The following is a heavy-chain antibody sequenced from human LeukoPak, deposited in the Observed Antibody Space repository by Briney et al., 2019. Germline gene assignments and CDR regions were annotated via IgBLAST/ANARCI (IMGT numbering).Heavy chain of an antibody. CDR2: IIPILGIA. CDR1: GGTFSNYA. Sequence: SVKVSCKASGGTFSNYAISWVRQAPGQGLEWMGRIIPILGIANYAQKFQGRVTITADKSTSTAYMELSSLRSEDTAVYYCASGGRRYFDYWGQGTLVTVSS. D-gene: IGHD2-15*01. V-gene: IGHV1-69*04. CDR3: ASGGRRYFDY. J-gene: IGHJ4*02.